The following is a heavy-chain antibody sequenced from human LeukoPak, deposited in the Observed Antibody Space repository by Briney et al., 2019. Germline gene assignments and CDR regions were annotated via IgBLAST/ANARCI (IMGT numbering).Heavy chain of an antibody. CDR1: GFTFSKYG. V-gene: IGHV3-33*01. CDR3: ASNGDDTEISV. Sequence: GGSLRLSCAGTGFTFSKYGMHWFRQAPGLGLEWVATVWYSGNTTYHSDPVKGRFTISRDNSRSTLYLQLTSLIAEDTALYYCASNGDDTEISVWGQGTLVTVSS. CDR2: VWYSGNTT. D-gene: IGHD4-17*01. J-gene: IGHJ3*01.